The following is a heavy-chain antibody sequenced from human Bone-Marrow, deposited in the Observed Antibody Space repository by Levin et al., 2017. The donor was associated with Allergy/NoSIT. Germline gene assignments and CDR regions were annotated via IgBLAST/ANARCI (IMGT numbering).Heavy chain of an antibody. CDR2: ISKSADTI. V-gene: IGHV3-11*01. D-gene: IGHD3-3*01. CDR1: GFIFSDYY. CDR3: ARDLISRGYYG. J-gene: IGHJ4*02. Sequence: PGGSLRLSCAASGFIFSDYYMSWIRQAPGKGLEWISYISKSADTIYYADSVKGRFTVSRDNAKKSLYLQMNSLRAEDTAVYYCARDLISRGYYGWGQGTLVTVSS.